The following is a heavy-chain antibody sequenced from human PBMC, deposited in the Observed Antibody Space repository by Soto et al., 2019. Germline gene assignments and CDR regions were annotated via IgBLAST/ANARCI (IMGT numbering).Heavy chain of an antibody. D-gene: IGHD6-6*01. CDR1: GFTFSSYG. J-gene: IGHJ5*02. CDR2: ISYDGSNK. Sequence: QVQLVESGGGVVQPGRSLRLSCAASGFTFSSYGMHWVRQAPGKGLEWVAVISYDGSNKYYADSVKGRFTISRDNSKNTLYLQMNSLRAEDTAVYYCAKDPDPRRGSSSLNHWGQGTLVTVSS. V-gene: IGHV3-30*18. CDR3: AKDPDPRRGSSSLNH.